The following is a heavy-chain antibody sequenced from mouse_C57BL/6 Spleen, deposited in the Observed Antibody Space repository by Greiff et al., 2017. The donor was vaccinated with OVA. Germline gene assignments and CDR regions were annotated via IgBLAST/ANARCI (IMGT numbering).Heavy chain of an antibody. CDR2: ISYDGSN. Sequence: EVQLQESGPGLVKPSQSLSLTCSVTGYSITSGYYWNWIRQFPGNKLEWMGYISYDGSNNYNPSLKNRISITRDTSKNQFFLKLNSVTTEDTATYYCARGSIYYDYAMDYWGQGTSVTVSS. CDR1: GYSITSGYY. CDR3: ARGSIYYDYAMDY. J-gene: IGHJ4*01. V-gene: IGHV3-6*01. D-gene: IGHD2-4*01.